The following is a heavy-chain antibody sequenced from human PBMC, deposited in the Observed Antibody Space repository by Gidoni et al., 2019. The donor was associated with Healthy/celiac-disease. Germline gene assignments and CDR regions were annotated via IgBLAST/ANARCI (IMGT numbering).Heavy chain of an antibody. CDR2: INHSGST. D-gene: IGHD4-17*01. V-gene: IGHV4-34*01. J-gene: IGHJ4*02. CDR1: GGSFSGYY. CDR3: ASHHYGDYGSG. Sequence: QVQLQQWGAGLLKPSETLSLTCAVYGGSFSGYYWSWIRQPPGKGLGWIGEINHSGSTNYNPSLKSRVTISVDTSKNQFSLKLSSVTAADTAVYYCASHHYGDYGSGWGQGTLVTVSS.